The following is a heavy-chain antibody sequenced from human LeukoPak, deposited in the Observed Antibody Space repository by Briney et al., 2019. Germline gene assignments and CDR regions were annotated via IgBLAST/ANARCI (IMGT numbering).Heavy chain of an antibody. V-gene: IGHV4-59*01. J-gene: IGHJ5*02. Sequence: SETLSLTCTVSGGSISTYYWSWIRQPPGKGLEWIGYIYYTGGTTYNPSLKSRVSISVDTSKNKFSLDLNSVSAADTAVYYCARGRGDSRGTSFDPWGQGTLVTVSS. CDR3: ARGRGDSRGTSFDP. CDR1: GGSISTYY. D-gene: IGHD3-10*01. CDR2: IYYTGGT.